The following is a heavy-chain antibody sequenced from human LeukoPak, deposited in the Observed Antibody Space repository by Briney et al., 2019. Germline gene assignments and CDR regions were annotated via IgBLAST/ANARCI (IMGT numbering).Heavy chain of an antibody. V-gene: IGHV1-18*01. CDR2: ISAYNGNT. CDR1: GYTFTSYG. J-gene: IGHJ4*02. Sequence: ASVKVSCKAPGYTFTSYGISWVRQAPGQGLEWMGWISAYNGNTNYAQKLQGRVTMTTDTSTSTAYMELRSLRSDDTAVYYCARVEAIRGYDYDSSGYYDYWGQGTLVTVSS. CDR3: ARVEAIRGYDYDSSGYYDY. D-gene: IGHD3-22*01.